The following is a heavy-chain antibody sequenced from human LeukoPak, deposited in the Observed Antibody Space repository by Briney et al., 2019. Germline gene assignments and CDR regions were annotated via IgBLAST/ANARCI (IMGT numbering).Heavy chain of an antibody. Sequence: SETLSLTCAVYGGSFSGYYWSWIRQPPGKGLEWIGEINHSGSTNYNPSPKSRVTISVDTSKNQFSLKLSSVTAADTAVYYCAKGRPGGWYRGSDGWYFDYWGQGTLVTVSS. CDR3: AKGRPGGWYRGSDGWYFDY. J-gene: IGHJ4*02. D-gene: IGHD6-19*01. CDR1: GGSFSGYY. V-gene: IGHV4-34*01. CDR2: INHSGST.